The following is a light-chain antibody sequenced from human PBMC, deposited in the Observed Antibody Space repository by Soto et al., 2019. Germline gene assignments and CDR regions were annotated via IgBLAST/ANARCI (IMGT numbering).Light chain of an antibody. Sequence: SALNQPRSVSGSPGQSLTISFTGTIIDVGGYNYVSWYQQHPGKAPKLMIYDVTERPSGVPDRFSGSKSGNTASLTISGLQAEDEADYYCCSYAGSYTYVFGSGTKV. J-gene: IGLJ1*01. CDR1: IIDVGGYNY. CDR3: CSYAGSYTYV. CDR2: DVT. V-gene: IGLV2-11*01.